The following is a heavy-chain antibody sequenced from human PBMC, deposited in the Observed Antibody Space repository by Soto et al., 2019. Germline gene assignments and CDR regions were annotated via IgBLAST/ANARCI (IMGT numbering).Heavy chain of an antibody. Sequence: GESLKISCKGSGYSFTSYWIGWVRQMPGKGLEWMGIIYPGDSDTRYSPSFQGQVTISADKSISTAYLQWTSLKASDTAIYYCSKFKYSTSVRYLQHWGQGTPVTVSS. CDR3: SKFKYSTSVRYLQH. J-gene: IGHJ1*01. CDR2: IYPGDSDT. V-gene: IGHV5-51*01. D-gene: IGHD6-6*01. CDR1: GYSFTSYW.